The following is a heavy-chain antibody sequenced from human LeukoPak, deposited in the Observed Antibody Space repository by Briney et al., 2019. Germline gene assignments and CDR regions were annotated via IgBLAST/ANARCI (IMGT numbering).Heavy chain of an antibody. CDR2: INHSGST. CDR1: GGSFSGYY. CDR3: ARGVGSSNWYVLFDY. Sequence: SETLSLTCAVYGGSFSGYYWSWIRQPPGKGLEWIGEINHSGSTNYNPSLKSRVTISVDTSKNQFSLKLSSVTAADTAVYYCARGVGSSNWYVLFDYWGQGTLVTVSS. D-gene: IGHD6-13*01. J-gene: IGHJ4*02. V-gene: IGHV4-34*01.